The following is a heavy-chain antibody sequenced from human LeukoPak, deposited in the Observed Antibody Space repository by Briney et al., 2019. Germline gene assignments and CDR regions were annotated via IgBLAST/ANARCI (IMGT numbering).Heavy chain of an antibody. J-gene: IGHJ4*02. CDR1: GGSISSYY. V-gene: IGHV4-59*01. CDR2: TYYSGST. D-gene: IGHD3-10*01. CDR3: ARGAGSHEYYFDY. Sequence: PPETLSLTCTVSGGSISSYYWSWIRQPPGKGLEWIGYTYYSGSTNYNPSLKSRVTISVDTSKNQFSLKLSSVTAADTAVYYCARGAGSHEYYFDYWGQGTLVTVSS.